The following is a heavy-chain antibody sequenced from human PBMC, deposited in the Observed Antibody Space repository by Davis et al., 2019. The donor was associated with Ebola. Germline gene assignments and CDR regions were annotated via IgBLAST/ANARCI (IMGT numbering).Heavy chain of an antibody. CDR2: INPNSGGT. J-gene: IGHJ6*03. D-gene: IGHD2-15*01. Sequence: ASVKVSCKASGYTFTGYYMHWVRQAPGQGLEWMGWINPNSGGTNYAQKFQGRVTMTRDTSISTAYMELSRLRSEDTAVYYCARGDCSGGSCYYYYMDVWGKGTTVTVSS. CDR1: GYTFTGYY. CDR3: ARGDCSGGSCYYYYMDV. V-gene: IGHV1-2*02.